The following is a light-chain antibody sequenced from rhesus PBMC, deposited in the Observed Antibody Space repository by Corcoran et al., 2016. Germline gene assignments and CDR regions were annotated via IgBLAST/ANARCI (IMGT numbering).Light chain of an antibody. CDR2: DAS. CDR1: QGINYY. J-gene: IGKJ4*01. CDR3: QQYSNSPPT. V-gene: IGKV1-66*01. Sequence: DIQMTQSPSSLSASVGDRVTITCRASQGINYYLSWYQQKPGKAPKPLYYDASSLEKGVQSRFSGSGSGTVYTLNISGLQPEDIATYYCQQYSNSPPTFGGGTKVEIQ.